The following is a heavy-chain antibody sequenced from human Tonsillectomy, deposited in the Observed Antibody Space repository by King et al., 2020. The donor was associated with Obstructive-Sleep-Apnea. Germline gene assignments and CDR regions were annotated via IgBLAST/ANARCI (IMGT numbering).Heavy chain of an antibody. CDR1: GFAFSFYT. V-gene: IGHV3-30*04. Sequence: VQLVESGGGVVQPGRSLRLSCAASGFAFSFYTMYWVRQPPGKGLEWVALISYDGTNNYYGDSVKGRLTISRHNSKDILYLQMNSLRVEDTAVYFCARESFHDNSLLYAMDVWGQGTTVTSSS. D-gene: IGHD1-1*01. CDR3: ARESFHDNSLLYAMDV. CDR2: ISYDGTNN. J-gene: IGHJ6*02.